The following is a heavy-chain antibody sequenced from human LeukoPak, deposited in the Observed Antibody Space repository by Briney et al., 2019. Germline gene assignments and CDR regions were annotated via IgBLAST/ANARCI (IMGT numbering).Heavy chain of an antibody. Sequence: GGSLRLSCAASGFTFSDFSVSWIRQAPGKGLEWVSSISSSGFSIYYADSVKGRFTISRDNANNSLYLQMNSPRAEDTAVYYCARTSYSSGWYFDYWGQGTLVTVSS. CDR2: ISSSGFSI. V-gene: IGHV3-11*01. D-gene: IGHD6-19*01. CDR3: ARTSYSSGWYFDY. CDR1: GFTFSDFS. J-gene: IGHJ4*02.